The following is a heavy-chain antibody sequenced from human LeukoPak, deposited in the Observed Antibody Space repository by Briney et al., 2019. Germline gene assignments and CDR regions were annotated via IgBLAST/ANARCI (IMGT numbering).Heavy chain of an antibody. V-gene: IGHV5-51*01. CDR3: ARRDWNGQYYFDF. CDR2: IYPADSDT. Sequence: GASLQISCQGSGYSFTTYWIAWVRQLPGKGLECMGIIYPADSDTRYSPSFQGQVTISADKSITTAYRQWSSLKASDTAIYYCARRDWNGQYYFDFWGQGTLVTVSS. D-gene: IGHD1-1*01. CDR1: GYSFTTYW. J-gene: IGHJ4*02.